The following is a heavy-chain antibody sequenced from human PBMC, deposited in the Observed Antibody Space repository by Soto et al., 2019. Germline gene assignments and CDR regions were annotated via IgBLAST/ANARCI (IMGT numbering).Heavy chain of an antibody. CDR3: ARGITPFDY. D-gene: IGHD3-16*01. CDR2: IYYSGST. Sequence: QLQLQESGPGLVKPSETLSLTCTVSGGSISSSSYYWGWIRQPPGKGLAWIGRIYYSGSTYYNPSLKSRVTIYVDTSKNQFSLKLSSVTAADTAVYYCARGITPFDYWGQGTLVTVSS. J-gene: IGHJ4*02. CDR1: GGSISSSSYY. V-gene: IGHV4-39*01.